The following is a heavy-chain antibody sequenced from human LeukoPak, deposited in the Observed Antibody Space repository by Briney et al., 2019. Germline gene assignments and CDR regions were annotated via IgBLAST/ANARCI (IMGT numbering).Heavy chain of an antibody. D-gene: IGHD2-21*01. CDR1: GFTLSDHY. V-gene: IGHV3-72*01. CDR2: TRNKANSYTT. CDR3: VRVVHITANYPFDY. Sequence: GGSLRLSCAASGFTLSDHYMDWVRLAPGKGLEWVGRTRNKANSYTTEYAASVKGRFTISRDDSRNSLYLQMNSLKSEDTAVYYCVRVVHITANYPFDYWGQGTLVTVSS. J-gene: IGHJ4*02.